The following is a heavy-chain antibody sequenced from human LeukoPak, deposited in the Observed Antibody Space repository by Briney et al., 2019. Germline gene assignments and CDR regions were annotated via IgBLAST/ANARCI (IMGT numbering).Heavy chain of an antibody. J-gene: IGHJ6*03. Sequence: GGSLRLSCAASGFTFSSYAMSWVRQAPGKGLEWVSDISGSGDSTYYADSVKGRLTISRDNPSKTLFLQMSSLRAEDTALYFCARRSGFYDSSGYYYRYYYYMDVWGKGTTVTVSS. V-gene: IGHV3-23*01. CDR2: ISGSGDST. CDR3: ARRSGFYDSSGYYYRYYYYMDV. D-gene: IGHD3-22*01. CDR1: GFTFSSYA.